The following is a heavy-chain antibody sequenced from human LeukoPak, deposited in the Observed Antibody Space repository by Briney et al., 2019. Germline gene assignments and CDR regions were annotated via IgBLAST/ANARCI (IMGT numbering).Heavy chain of an antibody. CDR2: IWYDGSNK. CDR3: ILGDYGDYGLVY. Sequence: PGRSLRLSCAASGFTFSSYGMHWVRQAPGKGLGWVAVIWYDGSNKYYADSVKGRFTISRDNSKNTLYLQMNSLRAEDTAVYYCILGDYGDYGLVYWGQGTLVTVSS. V-gene: IGHV3-33*01. J-gene: IGHJ4*02. D-gene: IGHD4-17*01. CDR1: GFTFSSYG.